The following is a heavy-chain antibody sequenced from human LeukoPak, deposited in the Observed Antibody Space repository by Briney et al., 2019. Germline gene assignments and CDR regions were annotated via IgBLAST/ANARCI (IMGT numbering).Heavy chain of an antibody. V-gene: IGHV3-48*01. CDR2: ISSSSSTI. J-gene: IGHJ3*02. Sequence: GGSLRLSCAASGFTLSTYSMNWVRQAPGKGLEWVSYISSSSSTIYYADSVKGRFTISRDNGKNSLYLQMNSLRAEDTAVYYCARSDGSGSNSAFDIWGQGTMVTVSS. CDR1: GFTLSTYS. D-gene: IGHD3-10*01. CDR3: ARSDGSGSNSAFDI.